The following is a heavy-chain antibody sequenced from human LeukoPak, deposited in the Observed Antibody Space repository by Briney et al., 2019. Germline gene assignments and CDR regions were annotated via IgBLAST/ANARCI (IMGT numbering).Heavy chain of an antibody. Sequence: GKSLRLSCAASGFSFTTYGIHWVRQAPGKGLEWVAVMWYDGSKDYYADSVKGRFTISRDTSKNTLYLQMNNLRAEDTAVYYCAKDRETYEYTVDYWGQGTLVTVSS. CDR1: GFSFTTYG. V-gene: IGHV3-33*06. D-gene: IGHD6-6*01. CDR2: MWYDGSKD. CDR3: AKDRETYEYTVDY. J-gene: IGHJ4*02.